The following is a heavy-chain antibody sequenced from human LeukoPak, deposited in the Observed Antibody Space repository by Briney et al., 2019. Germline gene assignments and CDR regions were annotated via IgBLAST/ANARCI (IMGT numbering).Heavy chain of an antibody. D-gene: IGHD7-27*01. CDR2: IYYSGTT. V-gene: IGHV4-39*02. Sequence: SETLSLTCTVSGGSISSSSYYWGWIRQPPGKGLEWIGSIYYSGTTYYNPSLKSRVTISVDTSKNHFSLKLSTVTAADTAVYYCARRPTGDPKFDYWGQGTLVTVSS. CDR1: GGSISSSSYY. CDR3: ARRPTGDPKFDY. J-gene: IGHJ4*02.